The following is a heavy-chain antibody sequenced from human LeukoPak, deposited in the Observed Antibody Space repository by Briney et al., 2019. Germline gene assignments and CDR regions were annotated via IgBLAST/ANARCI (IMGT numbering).Heavy chain of an antibody. D-gene: IGHD6-6*01. V-gene: IGHV3-11*01. CDR1: GFTFSGYY. Sequence: GGSLRLSCAASGFTFSGYYMSWIRQAPGKGLEWVSYISSSGSTIYYADSVKGRFTISRDNAKNSLYLQMNSLRAEDTAVYYCARVPIAARPRGYYYYMDVWGKGTTVTVSS. CDR2: ISSSGSTI. J-gene: IGHJ6*03. CDR3: ARVPIAARPRGYYYYMDV.